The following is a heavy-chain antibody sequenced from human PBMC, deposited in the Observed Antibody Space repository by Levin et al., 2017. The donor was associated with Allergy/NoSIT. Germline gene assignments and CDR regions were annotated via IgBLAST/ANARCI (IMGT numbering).Heavy chain of an antibody. D-gene: IGHD3-22*01. V-gene: IGHV1-24*01. Sequence: GESLKISCKVSGYTLTELSMHWVRQAPGKGLEWMGGFDPEDGETIYAQKFQGRVTMTEDTSTDTAYMELSSLRSEDTAVYYCATHLDSSGYLYGYYFDYWGQGTLVTVSS. CDR1: GYTLTELS. CDR3: ATHLDSSGYLYGYYFDY. CDR2: FDPEDGET. J-gene: IGHJ4*02.